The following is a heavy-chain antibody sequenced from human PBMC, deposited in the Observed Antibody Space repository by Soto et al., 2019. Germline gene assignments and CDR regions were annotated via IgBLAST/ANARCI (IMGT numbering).Heavy chain of an antibody. V-gene: IGHV3-33*01. CDR3: ARDMEEMVQPGHPYYYGMDV. CDR1: GFTFSRHG. CDR2: IWYDGSKK. J-gene: IGHJ6*02. D-gene: IGHD3-10*01. Sequence: GGSLRLSCAASGFTFSRHGMHWVRQAPGKGLEWVAGIWYDGSKKYYADSVKVRFTISRDNSKNTLYVQMNSLRAEDTAVYYCARDMEEMVQPGHPYYYGMDVWGQGTTVTVSS.